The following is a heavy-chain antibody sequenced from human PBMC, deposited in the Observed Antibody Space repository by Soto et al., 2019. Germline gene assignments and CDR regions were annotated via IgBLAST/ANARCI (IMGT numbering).Heavy chain of an antibody. V-gene: IGHV1-69*01. D-gene: IGHD5-18*01. CDR2: IIPIFGTA. CDR1: GGTFSSYA. CDR3: AREIVDTAMVYYYYGMDV. Sequence: QVQLVQSGAEVKKPGSSVKVSCKASGGTFSSYAISWVRQAPGQGLEWMGGIIPIFGTANYAQKFQGRVTITADESTSTAYMELSSLRSEDTAVYYCAREIVDTAMVYYYYGMDVWGQGTTVTASS. J-gene: IGHJ6*02.